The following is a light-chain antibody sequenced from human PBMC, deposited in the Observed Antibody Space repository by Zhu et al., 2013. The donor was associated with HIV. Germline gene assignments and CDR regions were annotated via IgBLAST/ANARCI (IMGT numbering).Light chain of an antibody. Sequence: QSALTQPASVSGSPGQSITISCTGTSSDVGSYNLVSWYQQHPGKAPKLMIYEVSXRPSGVSNRFSGSKSGNTASLTISGLQAEDEADYYCSSYTSSNTHVFGTGTKVTVL. CDR1: SSDVGSYNL. CDR2: EVS. CDR3: SSYTSSNTHV. J-gene: IGLJ1*01. V-gene: IGLV2-14*02.